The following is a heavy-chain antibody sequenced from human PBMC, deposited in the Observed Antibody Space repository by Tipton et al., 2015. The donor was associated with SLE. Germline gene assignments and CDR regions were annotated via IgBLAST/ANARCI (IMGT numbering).Heavy chain of an antibody. CDR2: IYDSDIT. J-gene: IGHJ4*02. CDR1: GDSVSSGVYF. D-gene: IGHD6-19*01. V-gene: IGHV4-31*03. Sequence: TLSLTCSVSGDSVSSGVYFWTWIRQQPGKGLDWIGYIYDSDITYFNPSLMGRVMMSLDKSKNQFSLRLTSVTAADTAVYYCARDKDYRSGRAFDFWGQGILVTVSS. CDR3: ARDKDYRSGRAFDF.